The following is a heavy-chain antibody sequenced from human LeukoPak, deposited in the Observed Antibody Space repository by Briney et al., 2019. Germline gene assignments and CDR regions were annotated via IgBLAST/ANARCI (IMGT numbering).Heavy chain of an antibody. D-gene: IGHD3-9*01. J-gene: IGHJ4*02. CDR1: GFTFSSYA. CDR3: AKGLINDWSALEY. V-gene: IGHV3-23*01. CDR2: ISGSGGTT. Sequence: GSLRLSCAASGFTFSSYAMTWVRQAPGQGLEWVSAISGSGGTTYYADSVRGRFTISRDNSKNMLNLQMNSQRAEDTAVYYCAKGLINDWSALEYWGQGTLVTVSS.